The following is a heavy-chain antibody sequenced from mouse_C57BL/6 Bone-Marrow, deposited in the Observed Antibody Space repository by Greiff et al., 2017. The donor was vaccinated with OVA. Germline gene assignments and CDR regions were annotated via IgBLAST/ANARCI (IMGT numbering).Heavy chain of an antibody. V-gene: IGHV2-2*01. CDR1: GFSLTSYG. D-gene: IGHD2-12*01. CDR2: IWSGGST. J-gene: IGHJ1*03. Sequence: VKVVESGPGLVQPSQSLSITCTVSGFSLTSYGVHWVRQSPGKGLEWLGVIWSGGSTDYNAAFISRLSISKDNSKSQVFFKMNSLQADDTAIYYCARKGLRPGWYFDVWGTGTTVTVSS. CDR3: ARKGLRPGWYFDV.